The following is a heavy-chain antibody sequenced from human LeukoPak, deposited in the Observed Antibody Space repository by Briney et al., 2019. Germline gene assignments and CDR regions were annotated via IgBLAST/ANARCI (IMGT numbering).Heavy chain of an antibody. D-gene: IGHD5-12*01. CDR3: AREYGGYVRYFDY. Sequence: GGSLRLSCAASGFTFSSYWMHWVRQAPGKGLVWVSRINSDGSSTSYAVSVKGRFTISRDNAKNTLYLQMNSLRAEDTAVYYCAREYGGYVRYFDYWGQGTLVTVSS. CDR1: GFTFSSYW. CDR2: INSDGSST. J-gene: IGHJ4*02. V-gene: IGHV3-74*01.